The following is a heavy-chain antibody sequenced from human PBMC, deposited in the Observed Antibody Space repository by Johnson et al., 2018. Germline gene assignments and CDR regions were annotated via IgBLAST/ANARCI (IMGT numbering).Heavy chain of an antibody. D-gene: IGHD3/OR15-3a*01. Sequence: QVQLVESGGGVVQPGRSLRLSRAASGFTLGRCGLRWVRQAPGRGLECVALISCDGKSEYYADPLKGRFTISRDSSKNPLYVQMNSRRVEDTAVYYCAKWSGASPHYYMDVWGKGTTVTVSS. CDR2: ISCDGKSE. J-gene: IGHJ6*03. CDR3: AKWSGASPHYYMDV. V-gene: IGHV3-30*18. CDR1: GFTLGRCG.